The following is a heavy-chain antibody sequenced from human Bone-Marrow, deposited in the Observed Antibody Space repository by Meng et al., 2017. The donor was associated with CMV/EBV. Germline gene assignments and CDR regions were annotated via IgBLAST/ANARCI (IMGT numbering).Heavy chain of an antibody. J-gene: IGHJ6*02. CDR2: TSYDGSNK. CDR1: GFTFSSYS. V-gene: IGHV3-30*03. CDR3: ARGKGHFGDELPYYYSVDA. Sequence: GGSLRLSCAASGFTFSSYSMNWVRQAPGKGLEWVAVTSYDGSNKYYADSVKGRFTISRDNSKNTLYMQMDSLRDEDTAVYYCARGKGHFGDELPYYYSVDAWGQGTTVTVSS. D-gene: IGHD3-10*01.